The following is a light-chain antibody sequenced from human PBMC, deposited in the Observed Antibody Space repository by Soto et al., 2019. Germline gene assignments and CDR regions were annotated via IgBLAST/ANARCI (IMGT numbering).Light chain of an antibody. Sequence: DIQMTQSPSTLSASVGDRVTITCRASQSISSWLAWYQQKPGKAPKLLIYDASSLESGVPSRFSGSGSGTECTLTISSLQPDDFATYYCQQYTSVWGTFGQGTKVEMK. CDR2: DAS. J-gene: IGKJ1*01. CDR1: QSISSW. CDR3: QQYTSVWGT. V-gene: IGKV1-5*01.